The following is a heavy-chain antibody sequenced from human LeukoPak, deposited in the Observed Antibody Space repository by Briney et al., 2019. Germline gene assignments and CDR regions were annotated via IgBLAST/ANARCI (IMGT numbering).Heavy chain of an antibody. CDR3: ARGRGDWLIGGGFDS. D-gene: IGHD3-9*01. J-gene: IGHJ5*01. CDR2: IYHSGSD. Sequence: SETLSLTCSVSGDSITNGIYYWGWLPHPPGRGLEWIGNIYHSGSDHYNPSLKSRVTISVYTSKNHLFLKITSVTAADTGFSHCARGRGDWLIGGGFDSCGQGTPATVSS. V-gene: IGHV4-39*02. CDR1: GDSITNGIYY.